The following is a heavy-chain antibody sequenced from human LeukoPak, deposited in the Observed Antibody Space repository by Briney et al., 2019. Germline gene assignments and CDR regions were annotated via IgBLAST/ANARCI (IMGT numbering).Heavy chain of an antibody. D-gene: IGHD6-19*01. J-gene: IGHJ4*02. Sequence: ASVTVSCKASGYTFTDYYIHWVRQAPGQGLEWMGYIYPKNGDTNYAQKFQGRVTMTRDTSISTAYMELTRLRSDDTAVYSCATIEGRAGTDWGQGTLVTVSS. CDR2: IYPKNGDT. CDR1: GYTFTDYY. V-gene: IGHV1-2*02. CDR3: ATIEGRAGTD.